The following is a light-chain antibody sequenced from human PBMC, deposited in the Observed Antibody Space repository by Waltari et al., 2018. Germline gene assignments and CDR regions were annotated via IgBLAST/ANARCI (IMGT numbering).Light chain of an antibody. CDR1: NSISSW. V-gene: IGKV1-5*03. Sequence: EIQMTQSPSTLSASVVDRVTITCRTDNSISSWLAWYQKKPGKAPKLLIYQASTLASGVPSRFSGSGSGTEFALTISSLQPDDVRTYFCQKYNGYPLTFGGGTKLEIK. CDR2: QAS. CDR3: QKYNGYPLT. J-gene: IGKJ4*01.